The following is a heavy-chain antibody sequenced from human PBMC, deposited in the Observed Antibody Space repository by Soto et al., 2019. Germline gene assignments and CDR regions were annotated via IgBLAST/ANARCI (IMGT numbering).Heavy chain of an antibody. CDR2: IYYSGST. CDR1: GGSISSYY. Sequence: SETLSLTCTVSGGSISSYYWSWIRQPPGKGLEWIGYIYYSGSTNYNPSLKSRVTISVDTSKNQFSLKLSSVTAADTAVYYCARHLARTPARGQQLVYFDYWGQGTLVTVSS. D-gene: IGHD6-13*01. V-gene: IGHV4-59*08. CDR3: ARHLARTPARGQQLVYFDY. J-gene: IGHJ4*02.